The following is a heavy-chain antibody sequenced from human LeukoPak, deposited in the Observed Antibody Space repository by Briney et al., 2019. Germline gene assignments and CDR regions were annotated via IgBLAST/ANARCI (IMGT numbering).Heavy chain of an antibody. Sequence: QPGGSLRLSCAASGFTVSSNSMTWVRQAPGKGLEWVSSIYSGGSTYYADSVKGRFTISRDDSQNTLYLQMNSLRADDTAVYYCARRGRSGWHHDYWGQGTLVTVSS. J-gene: IGHJ4*02. D-gene: IGHD6-19*01. CDR1: GFTVSSNS. CDR3: ARRGRSGWHHDY. V-gene: IGHV3-53*01. CDR2: IYSGGST.